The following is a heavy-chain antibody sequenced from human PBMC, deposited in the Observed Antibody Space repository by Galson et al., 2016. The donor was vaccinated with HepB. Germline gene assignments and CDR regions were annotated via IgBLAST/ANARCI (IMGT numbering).Heavy chain of an antibody. CDR3: VQGSTAPAV. CDR2: ISRSGDST. V-gene: IGHV3-23*01. Sequence: SLRLSCAASGFTFNNYGMTWVRQAPGKGLEVVSSISRSGDSTDYADSVKGRFIISRENTNNTLSLQMNSLRAEDTADYDCVQGSTAPAVWGKGTTVTVSS. D-gene: IGHD2-2*01. CDR1: GFTFNNYG. J-gene: IGHJ6*04.